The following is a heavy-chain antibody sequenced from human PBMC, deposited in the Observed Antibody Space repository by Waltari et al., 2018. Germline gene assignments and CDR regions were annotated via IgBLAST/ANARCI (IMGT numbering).Heavy chain of an antibody. CDR1: GYSISSGYY. D-gene: IGHD6-19*01. V-gene: IGHV4-38-2*01. J-gene: IGHJ4*02. CDR2: IYHSGST. CDR3: GTARGGQGLVD. Sequence: QVQMQESGPGLVKPSETLSLTCADSGYSISSGYYWGWIRQPPGKGLEWVGSIYHSGSTYYNPSLKSRVTISIYTSKNQFSLKLSAVTAADTAVYYCGTARGGQGLVDWGQGTLVTVSS.